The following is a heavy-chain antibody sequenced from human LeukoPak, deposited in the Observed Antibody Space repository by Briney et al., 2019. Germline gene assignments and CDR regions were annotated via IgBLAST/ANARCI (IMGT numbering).Heavy chain of an antibody. J-gene: IGHJ5*02. CDR3: ARGGAWFDP. CDR2: IHYNGNT. D-gene: IGHD3-16*01. Sequence: SETLSLTCTVSGGSISSDNYFWSWIRQSPGKGLEWIGYIHYNGNTYYNPSLKSRVTISVDTSKNQFFLKLSSVTAADTAVYYCARGGAWFDPWGQGTLVTVSS. V-gene: IGHV4-30-4*08. CDR1: GGSISSDNYF.